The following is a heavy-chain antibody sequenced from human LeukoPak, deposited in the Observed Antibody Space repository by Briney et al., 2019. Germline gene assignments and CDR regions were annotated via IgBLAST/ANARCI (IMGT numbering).Heavy chain of an antibody. CDR1: GGSISSGGYS. J-gene: IGHJ3*02. V-gene: IGHV4-31*03. CDR2: IYYSGST. CDR3: ARDRSYDFWSGYYTADAFDI. D-gene: IGHD3-3*01. Sequence: PSQTLSLTCTVSGGSISSGGYSWSWIRQHPGQGLEWIGYIYYSGSTYYNPSLKSRVTISVGTSKNQFSLKLSSVTAADTAVYYCARDRSYDFWSGYYTADAFDIWGQGTMVTVSS.